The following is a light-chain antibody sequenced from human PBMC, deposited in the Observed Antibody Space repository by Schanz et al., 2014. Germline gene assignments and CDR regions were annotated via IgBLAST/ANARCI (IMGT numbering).Light chain of an antibody. CDR2: GAS. J-gene: IGKJ2*01. CDR3: QQYNNWPPL. V-gene: IGKV3-15*01. Sequence: EIVLTQSPGTLSLSPGDRATLSCRASQSVSSSYLAWYQQKPGQAPRLLIYGASTRATGIPARFSGSGSGTEFTLTISSLQSEDFAVYYCQQYNNWPPLFGQGTKLEIK. CDR1: QSVSSSY.